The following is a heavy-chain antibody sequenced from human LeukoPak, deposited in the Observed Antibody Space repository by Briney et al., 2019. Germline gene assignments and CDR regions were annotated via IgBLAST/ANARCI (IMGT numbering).Heavy chain of an antibody. D-gene: IGHD3-3*01. CDR1: GYTFTSYY. CDR3: ARHPRITIFGVVMEYYFDY. J-gene: IGHJ4*02. CDR2: INPSGGST. Sequence: ASVKVSCKASGYTFTSYYMHWVRQAPGQGLEWMGIINPSGGSTSYAQKFQGRVTMTRDTSTSTVYMELSSLRSEDTAVYYCARHPRITIFGVVMEYYFDYWGQGTLVTVSS. V-gene: IGHV1-46*01.